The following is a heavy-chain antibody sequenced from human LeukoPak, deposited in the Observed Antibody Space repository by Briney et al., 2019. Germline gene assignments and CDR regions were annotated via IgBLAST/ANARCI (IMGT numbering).Heavy chain of an antibody. CDR3: ARTITVNAYDY. CDR1: GGPISSSSYY. Sequence: PSETLSLTCTVSGGPISSSSYYWGWIRQPPGKGLEWIGSIYYSGSTYYNPSLKSRVTISVDTSKNQFSLKLSSVTAADTAVYYCARTITVNAYDYWGQGTLVTVSS. D-gene: IGHD3-10*01. J-gene: IGHJ4*02. CDR2: IYYSGST. V-gene: IGHV4-39*07.